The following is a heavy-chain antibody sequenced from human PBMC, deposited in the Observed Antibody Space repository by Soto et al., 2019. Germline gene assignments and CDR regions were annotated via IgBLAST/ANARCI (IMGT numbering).Heavy chain of an antibody. CDR3: AKVYYNFWSGYDY. V-gene: IGHV3-23*01. D-gene: IGHD3-3*01. Sequence: EVQLLESGGGLVQPGGSLRLSCAASGFTFSTYAMSWVRQAPGKGLEWVSAISGSGGSTYYADSVKGRFTISRDNSKNTLYLQVNSLRAEATGVYYCAKVYYNFWSGYDYWGQGALVTVSS. CDR1: GFTFSTYA. J-gene: IGHJ4*02. CDR2: ISGSGGST.